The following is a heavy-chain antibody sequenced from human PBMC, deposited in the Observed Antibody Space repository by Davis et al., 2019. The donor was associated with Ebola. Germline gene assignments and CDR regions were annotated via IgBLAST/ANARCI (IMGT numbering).Heavy chain of an antibody. Sequence: GESLKISCVASGFTFSNFWIHWVRQVPGEGLVWVSRISGDGSRTDYADSVKGRFTISRDNAKNSLLLQMDSLTAEDTAVYYCARERGPYILGWFEPFDIWGQGTRVTVSS. CDR2: ISGDGSRT. D-gene: IGHD3-10*01. V-gene: IGHV3-74*01. J-gene: IGHJ3*02. CDR1: GFTFSNFW. CDR3: ARERGPYILGWFEPFDI.